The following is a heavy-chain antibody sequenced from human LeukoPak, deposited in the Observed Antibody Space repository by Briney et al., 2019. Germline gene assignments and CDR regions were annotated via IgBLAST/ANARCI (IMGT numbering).Heavy chain of an antibody. J-gene: IGHJ4*02. Sequence: GGSLRLSCSASRFTFSNYGMHWVRQAPGKGLEWVAVIWYDGSNKYYADSVKGRFTISRDNSKNTLYLQMNSLRAEDTAVYYCARDQFRTGTTLDYWGQGTLVTVSS. D-gene: IGHD1/OR15-1a*01. CDR2: IWYDGSNK. V-gene: IGHV3-33*01. CDR1: RFTFSNYG. CDR3: ARDQFRTGTTLDY.